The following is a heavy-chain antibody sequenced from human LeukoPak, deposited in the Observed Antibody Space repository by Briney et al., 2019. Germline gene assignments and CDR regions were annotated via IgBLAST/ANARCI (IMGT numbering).Heavy chain of an antibody. D-gene: IGHD5-24*01. Sequence: SVKVSCKASGGTFSSYAISWVRQAPGQGLEWMGGIIPIFGTANYAQKFQGRVTITADESTSTAYMELSSLRSEDTAVYYCATRDGGRWLQSFDYWGQGTLVTVSS. CDR2: IIPIFGTA. CDR3: ATRDGGRWLQSFDY. CDR1: GGTFSSYA. J-gene: IGHJ4*02. V-gene: IGHV1-69*13.